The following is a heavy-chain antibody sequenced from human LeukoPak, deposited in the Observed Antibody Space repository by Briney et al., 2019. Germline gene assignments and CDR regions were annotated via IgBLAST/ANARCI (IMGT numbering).Heavy chain of an antibody. CDR1: GASISSGNYY. J-gene: IGHJ6*03. V-gene: IGHV4-61*02. Sequence: SETLSLTCTVSGASISSGNYYWSWIRQPAGKGLEWIGRIYSSGSTNYNPSLKSRVTISVDTSKNQFSLKLSSVTAADTAVYYCARGSGSYYYYYYYMDVWGKGTTVTVSS. CDR2: IYSSGST. D-gene: IGHD1-26*01. CDR3: ARGSGSYYYYYYYMDV.